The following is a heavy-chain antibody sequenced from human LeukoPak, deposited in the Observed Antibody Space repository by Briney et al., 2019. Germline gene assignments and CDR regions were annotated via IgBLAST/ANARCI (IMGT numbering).Heavy chain of an antibody. CDR1: GGSISSYY. CDR2: IYYSGST. J-gene: IGHJ5*02. CDR3: ARGYSSSWYVEYWFDP. V-gene: IGHV4-59*01. D-gene: IGHD6-13*01. Sequence: PSETLSLTCTVSGGSISSYYWSWIRQPPGKGLEWIGYIYYSGSTNYNPSLKSRVTISVDTSKNQFSLKLSSVTAADTAVYYCARGYSSSWYVEYWFDPWGQGTLVTVSS.